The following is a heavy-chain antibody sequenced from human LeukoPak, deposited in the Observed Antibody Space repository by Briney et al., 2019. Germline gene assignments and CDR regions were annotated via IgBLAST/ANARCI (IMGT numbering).Heavy chain of an antibody. V-gene: IGHV4-59*12. CDR2: VFYTGYT. CDR3: ARENIVATFYFDY. Sequence: SETLSLTCTVSGGSINNYYWSWVRQPPGKGLEWIGYVFYTGYTHYNPSLKSRVTISVDTSKNQFSLKLSSVTAADTAVYYCARENIVATFYFDYWGQGTLVTVSS. D-gene: IGHD5-12*01. J-gene: IGHJ4*02. CDR1: GGSINNYY.